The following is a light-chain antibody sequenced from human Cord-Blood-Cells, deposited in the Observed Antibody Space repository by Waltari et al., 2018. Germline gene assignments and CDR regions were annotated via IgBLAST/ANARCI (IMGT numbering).Light chain of an antibody. CDR1: RSYVGGYNY. CDR2: DVS. CDR3: SSYTSSSTRV. V-gene: IGLV2-14*01. J-gene: IGLJ2*01. Sequence: QSALTQPASVSGSPGPSITISCTGTRSYVGGYNYVSWYQQHPGKAPKLMIYDVSNRPSGVSNRFSGSKSGNTASLTISGLQAEDEADYYCSSYTSSSTRVFGGGTKLTVL.